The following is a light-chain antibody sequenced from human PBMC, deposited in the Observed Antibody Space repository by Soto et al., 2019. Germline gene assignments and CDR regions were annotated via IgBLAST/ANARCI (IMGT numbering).Light chain of an antibody. J-gene: IGLJ1*01. Sequence: QPASVSESTGQSITISYKKNSSDIGGYNYVSWYQQHPGKAPKLMIYDVTNRPSGVSDRFSGSKSGNTASLTISGLHPDDEADYHCRYESTTSTPRYVFGAGTKVPVL. V-gene: IGLV2-14*03. CDR2: DVT. CDR3: RYESTTSTPRYV. CDR1: SSDIGGYNY.